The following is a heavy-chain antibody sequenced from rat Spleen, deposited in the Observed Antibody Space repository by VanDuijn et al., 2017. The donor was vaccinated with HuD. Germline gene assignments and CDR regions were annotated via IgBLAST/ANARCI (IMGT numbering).Heavy chain of an antibody. J-gene: IGHJ3*01. D-gene: IGHD4-3*01. Sequence: EVELVESGGGLVQPGRSMKLSCAASGFTFSDYGMAWVRQAPTKGLEWVASISTSGVSTYYRDSVKGRFTIFRDNAKSTLYLQMDSLRSEDTATYFCARLGGLRNWFAYWGQGTLVTVSS. CDR1: GFTFSDYG. V-gene: IGHV5-25*01. CDR3: ARLGGLRNWFAY. CDR2: ISTSGVST.